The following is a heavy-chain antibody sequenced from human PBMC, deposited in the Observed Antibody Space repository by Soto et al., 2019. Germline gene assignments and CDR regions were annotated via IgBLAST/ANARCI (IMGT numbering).Heavy chain of an antibody. V-gene: IGHV3-13*01. D-gene: IGHD3-10*01. CDR3: TRATFGVVMDL. Sequence: EVQLVESGGGLVQPGVPLRLSCAALGFPYNSYDMIWFRQVTGKGLEWIASMGGAGAREYSGSVKGRFIISRDNAKNSLYLPMDSLRVAGTGVYYCTRATFGVVMDLWWHGTPVTVSS. CDR1: GFPYNSYD. CDR2: MGGAGAR. J-gene: IGHJ6*01.